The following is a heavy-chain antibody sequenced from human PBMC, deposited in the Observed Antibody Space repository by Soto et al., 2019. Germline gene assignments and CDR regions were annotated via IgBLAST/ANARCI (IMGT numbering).Heavy chain of an antibody. Sequence: QITLKESGPTRVKPTQTLTLTCTFSGFSLTARPVGLGWIRQPPGKALEHLALIYWDDDKRYNPSLKTRLTITKDTSNNQVVLTMTNMDPGDTATYYCAHRADLNDNWNGGYFDFWGQGALVTVSS. V-gene: IGHV2-5*02. J-gene: IGHJ4*02. CDR2: IYWDDDK. CDR3: AHRADLNDNWNGGYFDF. CDR1: GFSLTARPVG. D-gene: IGHD1-1*01.